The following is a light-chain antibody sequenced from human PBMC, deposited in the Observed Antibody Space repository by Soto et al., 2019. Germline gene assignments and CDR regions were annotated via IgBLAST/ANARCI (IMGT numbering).Light chain of an antibody. V-gene: IGKV1-9*01. CDR2: DAS. CDR1: QVISSY. Sequence: DIQLTQSPSFLSASVGDRVTITCRASQVISSYLAWYQQKPGKAPKLLIYDASTLQRGVPSRFSGSGSGTEFTLTISSLQPEDFATYYCQQLNSYPPMYFLGQGTKLEIK. CDR3: QQLNSYPPMYF. J-gene: IGKJ2*01.